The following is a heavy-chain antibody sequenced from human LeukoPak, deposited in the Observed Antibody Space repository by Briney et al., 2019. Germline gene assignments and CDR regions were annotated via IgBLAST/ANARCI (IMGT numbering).Heavy chain of an antibody. D-gene: IGHD6-13*01. Sequence: PSETLSLTCTVSGYSISSGYYWGWIRQPPGKGLEWIGSIYHSGSTYYNPSLKSRVTISVDTSKNQFSLKLSSVTAADTAVYYCATGIAAAGISGVFSGDYDYWGQGTLVTVSS. CDR3: ATGIAAAGISGVFSGDYDY. V-gene: IGHV4-38-2*02. CDR1: GYSISSGYY. CDR2: IYHSGST. J-gene: IGHJ4*02.